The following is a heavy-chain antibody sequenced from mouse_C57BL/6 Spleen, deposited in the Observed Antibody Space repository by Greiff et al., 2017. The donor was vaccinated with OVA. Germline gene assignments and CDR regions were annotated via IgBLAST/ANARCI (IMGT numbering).Heavy chain of an antibody. V-gene: IGHV1-55*01. CDR2: IYPGSGST. J-gene: IGHJ2*01. Sequence: QVQLQQPGAELVKPGASVKMSCKASGYTFTSYWINWVKQRPGQGLEWIGDIYPGSGSTHYNEKFKSKATLTVDTSSSTAYMQLSSLTSDDSAVYYCARRGSIYFDYWGQGTTRTVSS. D-gene: IGHD1-1*01. CDR3: ARRGSIYFDY. CDR1: GYTFTSYW.